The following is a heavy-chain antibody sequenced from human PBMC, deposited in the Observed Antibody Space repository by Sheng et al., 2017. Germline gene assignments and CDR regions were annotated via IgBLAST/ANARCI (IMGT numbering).Heavy chain of an antibody. V-gene: IGHV4-39*07. D-gene: IGHD1-26*01. CDR1: GGSITSSDYY. Sequence: QLQLQESGPGLLKPSETLSLTCTVSGGSITSSDYYWGWIRHPPGKGLEYIGNVYYRGNTYYNPSLKSRVTISINTSTNRFSLKLSSVTAADTAVYYCARGRWAKIDYWGQGTLVTVSS. CDR2: VYYRGNT. CDR3: ARGRWAKIDY. J-gene: IGHJ4*02.